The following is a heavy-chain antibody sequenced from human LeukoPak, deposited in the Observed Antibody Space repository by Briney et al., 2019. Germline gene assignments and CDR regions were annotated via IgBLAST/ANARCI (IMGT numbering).Heavy chain of an antibody. J-gene: IGHJ5*02. V-gene: IGHV1-8*01. CDR3: ARSFRVVVAANNCFDP. CDR1: GYTFTSYD. D-gene: IGHD2-15*01. Sequence: ASVKVSCKASGYTFTSYDINWVRQATGQGLEWMGWVDPNSGNTGYAQKFQGRVTMTRNTSISTAYMELSSLRSEDTAVYYCARSFRVVVAANNCFDPWGQEPWSPSPQ. CDR2: VDPNSGNT.